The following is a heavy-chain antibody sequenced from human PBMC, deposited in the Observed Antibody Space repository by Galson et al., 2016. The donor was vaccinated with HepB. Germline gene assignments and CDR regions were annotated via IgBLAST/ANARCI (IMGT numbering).Heavy chain of an antibody. J-gene: IGHJ4*02. CDR1: GYRFSSYW. D-gene: IGHD3-10*01. CDR2: IDPSDSYS. Sequence: QSGAEVKKPGESLRISCESSGYRFSSYWINWVRQMPGKGLEWMGRIDPSDSYSDYSPSFQGHVTISVDKSISTAYLQWSSLRASDTAMYFCARGRAPRPGEIDYWGQGTLVTVSS. V-gene: IGHV5-10-1*01. CDR3: ARGRAPRPGEIDY.